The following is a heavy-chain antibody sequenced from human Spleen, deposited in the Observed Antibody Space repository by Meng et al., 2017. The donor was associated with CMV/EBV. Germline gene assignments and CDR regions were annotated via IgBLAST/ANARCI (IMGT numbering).Heavy chain of an antibody. J-gene: IGHJ4*02. V-gene: IGHV1-2*02. Sequence: ASVKVSCKASGYTFIGYYMHWVRQAPGQGLEWMGWINSKSGGTNYAQKFQGRVTMTRDTSIGTGYMDLSRLRSDDTAVYFCARGKIEGDDFDYWGQGTPVTVSS. CDR2: INSKSGGT. CDR3: ARGKIEGDDFDY. CDR1: GYTFIGYY. D-gene: IGHD2/OR15-2a*01.